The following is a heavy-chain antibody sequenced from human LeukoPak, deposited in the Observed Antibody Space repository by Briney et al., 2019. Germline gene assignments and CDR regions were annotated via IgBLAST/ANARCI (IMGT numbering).Heavy chain of an antibody. V-gene: IGHV4-39*01. Sequence: SETLSLTCTVSGGSISSSTYYWDWIRQPPGKGLEWIGSIYYSGSTYYNPSLKSRVTISVDTSKNQFSLKLSSVTAADTAVYYCARQLRSSLYYGSGSRYYFDYWGQGTLVTVSS. D-gene: IGHD3-10*01. J-gene: IGHJ4*02. CDR2: IYYSGST. CDR1: GGSISSSTYY. CDR3: ARQLRSSLYYGSGSRYYFDY.